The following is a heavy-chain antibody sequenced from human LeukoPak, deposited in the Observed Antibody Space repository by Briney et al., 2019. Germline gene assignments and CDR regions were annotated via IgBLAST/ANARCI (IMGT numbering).Heavy chain of an antibody. Sequence: GGSLRLSCAASGFTFSDYYMSWIRQAPGKGLEWVSYISSSGSTIYYADSVKGRFTISRDNAKNSLYLQMNSLRAEDTAVYYCARDEVYSYGSSNIDYWGQGTLVTVSS. J-gene: IGHJ4*02. D-gene: IGHD5-18*01. CDR2: ISSSGSTI. CDR1: GFTFSDYY. V-gene: IGHV3-11*01. CDR3: ARDEVYSYGSSNIDY.